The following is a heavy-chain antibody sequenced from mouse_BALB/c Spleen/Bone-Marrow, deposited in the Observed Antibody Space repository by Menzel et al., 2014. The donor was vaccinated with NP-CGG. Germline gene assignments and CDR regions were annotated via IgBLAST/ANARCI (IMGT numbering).Heavy chain of an antibody. CDR1: GYSITSDYA. V-gene: IGHV3-2*02. CDR3: ARGITTAWFAY. Sequence: EVKLVESGPGLVKPSQSLSLPCTVTGYSITSDYAWNWIRQFPGNKLEWMGYISYSGSTSYNPSLKSRISITRDTSKNQFFLQLNSVTTEDTATYYCARGITTAWFAYWGQGTLVTVSA. CDR2: ISYSGST. J-gene: IGHJ3*01. D-gene: IGHD2-4*01.